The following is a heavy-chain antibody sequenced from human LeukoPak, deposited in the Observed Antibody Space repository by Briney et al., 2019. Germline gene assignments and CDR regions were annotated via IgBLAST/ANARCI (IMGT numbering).Heavy chain of an antibody. J-gene: IGHJ4*02. Sequence: PGGSLRLSCAASGFTFSSYAMHWVRQAPGKGLEWVAVISYDGSNKYYADSVKGRFTISRDNSKNTLYLQMNSLRAEDTAVYYCARDYQPIVRNLAEFDYWGQGALVTVSS. CDR1: GFTFSSYA. V-gene: IGHV3-30*04. CDR2: ISYDGSNK. D-gene: IGHD2/OR15-2a*01. CDR3: ARDYQPIVRNLAEFDY.